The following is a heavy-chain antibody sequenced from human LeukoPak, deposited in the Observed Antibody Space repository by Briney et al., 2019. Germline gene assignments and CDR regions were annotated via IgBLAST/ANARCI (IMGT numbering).Heavy chain of an antibody. D-gene: IGHD3-10*01. V-gene: IGHV3-9*01. CDR2: ISWNSGSI. CDR1: GFTFDDYA. J-gene: IGHJ4*02. CDR3: AKDIGGSGEFDY. Sequence: GGSLRLSCAASGFTFDDYAMHWVRQAPGKGLEWVSGISWNSGSIGYADSVKGRFTISRDNAKNSLYLQMNSLRAEDTALYYCAKDIGGSGEFDYWGQGTLVTVSS.